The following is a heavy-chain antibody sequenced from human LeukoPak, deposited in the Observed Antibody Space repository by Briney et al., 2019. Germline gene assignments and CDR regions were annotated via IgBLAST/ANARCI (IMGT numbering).Heavy chain of an antibody. J-gene: IGHJ3*02. CDR2: INHSGST. Sequence: PSETLSLTCTVSGGSISNYYWSWIRQPPGKGLEWIGEINHSGSTNYNPSLKSRVTISVDTSKNQFSLKLSSVTAADTAVYYCARGRRGRAFDIWGQGTMVTVSS. CDR1: GGSISNYY. V-gene: IGHV4-34*01. D-gene: IGHD1-14*01. CDR3: ARGRRGRAFDI.